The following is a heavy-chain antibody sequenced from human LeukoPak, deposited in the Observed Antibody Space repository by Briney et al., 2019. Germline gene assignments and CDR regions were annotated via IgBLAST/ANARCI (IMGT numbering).Heavy chain of an antibody. V-gene: IGHV4-34*01. Sequence: SETLSLTCAVYGGSFSGYYWSWIRQPPGKGLEWIGEINHSGSTNYNPPLKSRVTISVDTSKNPFSLKLSSVTAADTAVYYCARGGGYSGYMDYWGQGTLVTVSS. J-gene: IGHJ4*02. D-gene: IGHD5-12*01. CDR2: INHSGST. CDR3: ARGGGYSGYMDY. CDR1: GGSFSGYY.